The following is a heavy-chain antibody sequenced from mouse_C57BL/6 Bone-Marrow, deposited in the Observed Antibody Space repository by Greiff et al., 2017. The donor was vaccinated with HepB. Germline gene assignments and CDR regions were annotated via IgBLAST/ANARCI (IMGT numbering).Heavy chain of an antibody. CDR2: IDPEDGDT. V-gene: IGHV14-1*01. J-gene: IGHJ2*01. Sequence: EVQLQQSGAELVRPGASVKLSCTASGFNIKDYYMHWVKQRPEQGLEWIGRIDPEDGDTEFAPKFQGKATMTADTSSNTAYLQLSSLTSEDTAVYYCTTRATTVVDYFDYWGQGTTLTVSS. CDR1: GFNIKDYY. D-gene: IGHD1-1*01. CDR3: TTRATTVVDYFDY.